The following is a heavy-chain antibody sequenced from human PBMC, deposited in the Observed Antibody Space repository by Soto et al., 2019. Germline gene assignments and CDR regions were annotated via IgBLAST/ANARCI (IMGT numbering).Heavy chain of an antibody. V-gene: IGHV1-8*01. CDR3: ARLSNYYYYGIDV. Sequence: ASVKVSFKASGYTFTSYDLNWVRPATGQGLEWMGWMNPNSGNTGYAQKFQGRVTMTRNTSISTAYMELSSLRSEDTAVYYCARLSNYYYYGIDVWGQWTTVTVSS. CDR1: GYTFTSYD. J-gene: IGHJ6*02. CDR2: MNPNSGNT.